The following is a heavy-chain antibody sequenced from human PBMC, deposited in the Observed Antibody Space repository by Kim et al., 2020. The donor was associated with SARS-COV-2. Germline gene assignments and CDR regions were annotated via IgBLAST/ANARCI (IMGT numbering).Heavy chain of an antibody. D-gene: IGHD6-6*01. CDR2: ISGSGGST. CDR1: GFTFSSYA. J-gene: IGHJ4*02. V-gene: IGHV3-23*01. CDR3: AKDKRAARPLSFDY. Sequence: GGSLRLSCAASGFTFSSYAMSWVRQAPGKGLEWVSAISGSGGSTYYADSVKGRFTISRDNSTNTLYLQMNSLRGEDTAVYYCAKDKRAARPLSFDYWGQGTLVTVSS.